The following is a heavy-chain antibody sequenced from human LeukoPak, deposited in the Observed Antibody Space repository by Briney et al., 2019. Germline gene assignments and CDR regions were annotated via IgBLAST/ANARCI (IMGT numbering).Heavy chain of an antibody. V-gene: IGHV1-18*01. CDR1: GYTFTSYG. CDR2: ISAYNGNT. J-gene: IGHJ5*02. D-gene: IGHD3-3*01. CDR3: ARAPYDFWSGEEYNWFDP. Sequence: GASVKVSCKASGYTFTSYGISWVRQAPGQGLEWMGWISAYNGNTNYAQKLQGRVTMTTDTSTSTAYMELRSLRSDDTAVYYCARAPYDFWSGEEYNWFDPWGQGTLVTVSS.